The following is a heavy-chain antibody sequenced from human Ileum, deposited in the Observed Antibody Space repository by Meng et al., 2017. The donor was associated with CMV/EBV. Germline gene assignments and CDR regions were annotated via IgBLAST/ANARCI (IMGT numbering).Heavy chain of an antibody. Sequence: SGYTFTSYYIHWVRQAPGQGLEWMGIINPSGGSASYAQKFEDRVTMTSDTSTSTISMELSSLTSEDTAVYYCVRDGQHLVSTWYEFDHWGQGTLVTVSS. D-gene: IGHD2-8*01. CDR3: VRDGQHLVSTWYEFDH. J-gene: IGHJ4*02. CDR1: GYTFTSYY. V-gene: IGHV1-46*01. CDR2: INPSGGSA.